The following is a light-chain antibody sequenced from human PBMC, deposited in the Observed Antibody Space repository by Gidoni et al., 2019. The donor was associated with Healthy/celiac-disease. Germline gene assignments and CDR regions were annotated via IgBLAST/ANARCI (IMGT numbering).Light chain of an antibody. V-gene: IGKV3-15*01. Sequence: EIVMTQSPATLSVSPGERATISCRASQSVSSNLAWYQQKPGQAPRLLIYGASTRATGIPARFSGSGSGTEFTLTISSLQSEDFAVYYCQQYNNWPPTWTFGQGTKVEIK. J-gene: IGKJ1*01. CDR3: QQYNNWPPTWT. CDR2: GAS. CDR1: QSVSSN.